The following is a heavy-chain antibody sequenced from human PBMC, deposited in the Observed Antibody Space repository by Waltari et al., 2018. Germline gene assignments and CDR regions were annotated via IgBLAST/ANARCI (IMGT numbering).Heavy chain of an antibody. CDR3: ARFGGYFEENSAYFDS. J-gene: IGHJ4*02. CDR1: RLACNGRS. Sequence: EVELVESGGGLVQPGESLSLSCAAPRLACNGRSMSGVRQAPGKGLEWVAAIRHDGTSEFYMDSVKGRFSISKDNARKLLFLQMNNLRAEDTGMFYCARFGGYFEENSAYFDSWGQGTLVTVSS. CDR2: IRHDGTSE. V-gene: IGHV3-7*03. D-gene: IGHD3-16*01.